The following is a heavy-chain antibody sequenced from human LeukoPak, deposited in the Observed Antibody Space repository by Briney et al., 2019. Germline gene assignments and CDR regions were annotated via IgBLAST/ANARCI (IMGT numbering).Heavy chain of an antibody. D-gene: IGHD4-17*01. CDR2: ISGGSTTI. Sequence: GGSLRLSCAASGFTFTSFGTSWVRQAPGKGLEWVSYISGGSTTIYYADSVKGRFTISRDNAKNSLYLQMNSLRAEDTAVYYCARDYSTVTTFFDYWGQGTLVTVSS. J-gene: IGHJ4*02. CDR1: GFTFTSFG. V-gene: IGHV3-48*01. CDR3: ARDYSTVTTFFDY.